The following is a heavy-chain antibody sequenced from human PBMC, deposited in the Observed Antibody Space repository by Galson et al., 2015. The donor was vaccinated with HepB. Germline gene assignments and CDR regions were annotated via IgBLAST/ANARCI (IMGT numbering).Heavy chain of an antibody. Sequence: SLRLSCAASGFTLSSYWMSWVRQAPGKGLEWVANIKQDGSEKYYVDSVKGRFTISRDNAKNSLYLQMNSLRAEDTAVYYCASDGYSSSWPYYNYYGMDVWGQGTTVTVSS. V-gene: IGHV3-7*03. CDR1: GFTLSSYW. D-gene: IGHD6-13*01. CDR2: IKQDGSEK. CDR3: ASDGYSSSWPYYNYYGMDV. J-gene: IGHJ6*02.